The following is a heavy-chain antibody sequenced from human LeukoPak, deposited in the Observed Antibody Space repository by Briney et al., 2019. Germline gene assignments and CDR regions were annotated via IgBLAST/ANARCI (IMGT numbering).Heavy chain of an antibody. J-gene: IGHJ5*02. D-gene: IGHD5-12*01. Sequence: GASVKVSCKASGYTFTSYYMHWVRQAPGQGLEWMGIINPSGGSTSYAQKFQGRVTISVDTSKNQFSLKLSSVTAADTAVYYCARVSGYGSWFDPWGQGTLVTVSS. CDR2: INPSGGST. V-gene: IGHV1-46*01. CDR3: ARVSGYGSWFDP. CDR1: GYTFTSYY.